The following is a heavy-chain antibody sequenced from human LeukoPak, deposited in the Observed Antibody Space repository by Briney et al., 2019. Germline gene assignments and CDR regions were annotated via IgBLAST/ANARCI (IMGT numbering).Heavy chain of an antibody. CDR2: TYYRSKWYN. D-gene: IGHD3-22*01. CDR3: ARDYYDRRTGAFDI. Sequence: SQTLSLTCAISGDSVSSNSAAWNWIRQSPSRGLEWLGRTYYRSKWYNDYTVSVKSRITINPDTSKDQFSLQLNSVTPEDTAVYYCARDYYDRRTGAFDIWGQGTMVTVSS. CDR1: GDSVSSNSAA. V-gene: IGHV6-1*01. J-gene: IGHJ3*02.